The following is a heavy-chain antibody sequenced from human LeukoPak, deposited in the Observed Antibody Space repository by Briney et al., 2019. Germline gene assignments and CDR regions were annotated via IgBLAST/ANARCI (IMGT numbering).Heavy chain of an antibody. Sequence: GGSLRLSFAASGFTFSSYAMSSVRETTGEGLECVSAISGSGGGTYYADSVKGRFPISRDNSKISLYLQMNSLLADDTAVYYCARALSCSGGSCPFDYWGQGTLVTVSS. CDR3: ARALSCSGGSCPFDY. CDR2: ISGSGGGT. V-gene: IGHV3-23*01. D-gene: IGHD2-15*01. J-gene: IGHJ4*02. CDR1: GFTFSSYA.